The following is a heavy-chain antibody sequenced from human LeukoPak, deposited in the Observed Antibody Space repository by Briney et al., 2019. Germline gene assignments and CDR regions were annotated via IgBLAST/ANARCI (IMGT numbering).Heavy chain of an antibody. D-gene: IGHD5-12*01. V-gene: IGHV4-34*01. J-gene: IGHJ5*02. CDR1: GGSFSGYY. CDR2: INDSGST. CDR3: ARGGYSGYDYWFDP. Sequence: SETLSLTCAVYGGSFSGYYWSWVRQPPGKGLEWMGEINDSGSTNYNPSLKSRVTISVDTSKNQFSLTLSSVTAADTAVYYCARGGYSGYDYWFDPWGQGTLVTVSS.